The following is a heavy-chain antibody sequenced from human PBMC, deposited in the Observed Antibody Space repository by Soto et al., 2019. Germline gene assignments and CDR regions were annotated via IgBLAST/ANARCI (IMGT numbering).Heavy chain of an antibody. Sequence: ASVNVSCKASADTLASCDRNWVRQATGQGLEWMGWMNPNSGNTGYAQKFQGRVTMTRNTSISTAYMELSSLRSEDTAVYYCPRGAAYYYLDVRGKGTTVTVSS. CDR3: PRGAAYYYLDV. V-gene: IGHV1-8*01. CDR1: ADTLASCD. J-gene: IGHJ6*03. CDR2: MNPNSGNT. D-gene: IGHD6-25*01.